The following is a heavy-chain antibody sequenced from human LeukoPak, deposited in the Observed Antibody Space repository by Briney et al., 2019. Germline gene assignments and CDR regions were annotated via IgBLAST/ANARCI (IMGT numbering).Heavy chain of an antibody. D-gene: IGHD4-23*01. CDR1: GYTFINYD. Sequence: ASVKVSCKASGYTFINYDFSWVRQAPGQGLEWRGWISTYNGNTNYAQKLQGRVTMTTDTSTSTAYMELRSLRSDDTAVYCCARQGYGGNPQGAADYWGQGTLVTVSS. CDR2: ISTYNGNT. V-gene: IGHV1-18*01. J-gene: IGHJ4*02. CDR3: ARQGYGGNPQGAADY.